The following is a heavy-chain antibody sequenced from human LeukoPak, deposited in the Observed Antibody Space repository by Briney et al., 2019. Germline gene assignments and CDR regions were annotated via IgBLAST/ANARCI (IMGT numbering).Heavy chain of an antibody. CDR1: GFTFSSYA. Sequence: PGGSLRLSCAASGFTFSSYAMSWVRQAPGKGLEWVSAISGSGGSTYYADSVNAPFTISRDNSKNTLYLQMNSLRAENTAVYYCAKFNPPRGDDAFDIWGQGTMVTVSS. J-gene: IGHJ3*02. CDR3: AKFNPPRGDDAFDI. CDR2: ISGSGGST. D-gene: IGHD1-14*01. V-gene: IGHV3-23*01.